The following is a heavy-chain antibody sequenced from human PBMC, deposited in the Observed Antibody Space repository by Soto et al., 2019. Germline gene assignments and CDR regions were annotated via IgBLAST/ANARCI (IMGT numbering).Heavy chain of an antibody. V-gene: IGHV3-23*01. D-gene: IGHD6-13*01. CDR1: GFTFSNYA. CDR2: ISGSGGST. CDR3: AKDQGSSWYEIDY. J-gene: IGHJ4*02. Sequence: EVQLLESGGGLVQPGGSLRLSCAASGFTFSNYAVTWVRQAPGKGLEWVSTISGSGGSTYYADSVKGRCTISRDNSKNTLYLKMNSLRAEDTAVYYCAKDQGSSWYEIDYGGQGTLVTVSS.